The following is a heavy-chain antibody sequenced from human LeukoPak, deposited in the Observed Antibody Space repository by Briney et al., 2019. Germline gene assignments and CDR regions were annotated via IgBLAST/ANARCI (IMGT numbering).Heavy chain of an antibody. CDR2: ISAYNGNT. J-gene: IGHJ4*02. V-gene: IGHV1-18*01. D-gene: IGHD3-10*01. CDR1: GYTFTSYG. Sequence: ASVKVACKAYGYTFTSYGISWVRQAPGQGLEWLGWISAYNGNTNYAQKIQGRVTMTTDTSTSTAYMELRSLRSDDTAVYYCARDFNRLLWFGEFYSGIDYWGQGTLVTVSS. CDR3: ARDFNRLLWFGEFYSGIDY.